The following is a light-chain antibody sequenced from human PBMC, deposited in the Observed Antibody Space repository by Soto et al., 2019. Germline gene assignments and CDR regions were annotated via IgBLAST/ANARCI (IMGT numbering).Light chain of an antibody. V-gene: IGKV1-6*01. J-gene: IGKJ1*01. CDR3: LQDINYPWT. CDR1: QSISSY. Sequence: IQMTQSPSSLSASVGDRFTITCLASQSISSYLNWYQQKPGKPPKVLIYGAYNLQSGVTPRFSGSGSGTDFTLAISSLQPEDSATYYCLQDINYPWTVGQGTQVEIK. CDR2: GAY.